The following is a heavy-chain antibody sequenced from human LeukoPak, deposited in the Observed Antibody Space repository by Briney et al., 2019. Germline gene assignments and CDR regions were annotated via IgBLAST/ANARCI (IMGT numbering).Heavy chain of an antibody. CDR1: GGSFRGYY. CDR2: INHSGST. D-gene: IGHD3-3*01. CDR3: ARAKEERVFLSGFDI. Sequence: PSETLSLTCAVYGGSFRGYYWSWIRQPPGKGLEWIGEINHSGSTNYNPSLKSRVTISVDTSKNQFSLKLSSVTAADTAVYYCARAKEERVFLSGFDIWGQGTMVTVSS. V-gene: IGHV4-34*01. J-gene: IGHJ3*02.